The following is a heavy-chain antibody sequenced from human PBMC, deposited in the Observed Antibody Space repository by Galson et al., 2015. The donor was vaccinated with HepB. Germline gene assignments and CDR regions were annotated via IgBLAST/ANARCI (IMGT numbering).Heavy chain of an antibody. CDR3: TRVLEAVYCGGDCYSFDY. CDR2: IFADYEA. V-gene: IGHV3-66*02. D-gene: IGHD2-21*02. Sequence: SLRLSCAVSGVSVSTNYMSWVRQAPGKGLEWVSIIFADYEAYYADSVKGRFTISRDNSNNRLYLQMNSLRVEDTAIYYCTRVLEAVYCGGDCYSFDYWGQGTLVTVSS. CDR1: GVSVSTNY. J-gene: IGHJ4*02.